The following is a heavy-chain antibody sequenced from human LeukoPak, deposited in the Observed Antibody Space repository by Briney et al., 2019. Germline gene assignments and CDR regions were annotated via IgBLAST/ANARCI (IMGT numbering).Heavy chain of an antibody. CDR2: ISYDGSNK. D-gene: IGHD5-12*01. J-gene: IGHJ4*02. CDR1: GFTFSSYA. Sequence: GSLRLSCAASGFTFSSYAMHWVRQAPGKGLEWVAVISYDGSNKYYADSVKGRFTISRDNSKNTLYLRMNSLRAEDTAVYYCAREVYSGYHFDYWGQGTLVTVSS. CDR3: AREVYSGYHFDY. V-gene: IGHV3-30*04.